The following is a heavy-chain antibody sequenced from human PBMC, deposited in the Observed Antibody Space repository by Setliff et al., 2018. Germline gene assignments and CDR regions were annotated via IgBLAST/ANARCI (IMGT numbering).Heavy chain of an antibody. Sequence: GGSLRLSCAASGFSFSNHGMHLVRQAPGKGLEWVAFIRHDGNNKYYADSVKGRFTISRDDARNSMYLQMDSLRVEDTAVYYCFGAGTCSYWGQGTLVTVSS. D-gene: IGHD3-10*01. CDR2: IRHDGNNK. J-gene: IGHJ4*02. CDR1: GFSFSNHG. V-gene: IGHV3-30*02. CDR3: FGAGTCSY.